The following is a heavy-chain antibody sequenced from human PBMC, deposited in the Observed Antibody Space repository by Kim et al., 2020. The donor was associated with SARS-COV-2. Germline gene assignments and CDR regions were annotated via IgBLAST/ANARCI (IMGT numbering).Heavy chain of an antibody. Sequence: SETLSLTCTVSGGSISSGGYYWSWIRQHPGKGLEWIGYIYYSGSTYYNPSLKSRVTISVDTSKNQFSLKLSSVTAADTAVYYCARDRYSRKDRYGGGYDAFDIWGQGTMVTVSS. J-gene: IGHJ3*02. CDR3: ARDRYSRKDRYGGGYDAFDI. CDR2: IYYSGST. CDR1: GGSISSGGYY. D-gene: IGHD2-15*01. V-gene: IGHV4-31*03.